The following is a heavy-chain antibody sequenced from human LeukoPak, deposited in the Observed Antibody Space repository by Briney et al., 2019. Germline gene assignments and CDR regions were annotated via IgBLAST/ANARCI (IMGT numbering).Heavy chain of an antibody. CDR2: ISSSSSYT. D-gene: IGHD5-12*01. J-gene: IGHJ5*02. Sequence: PGGSLRLSCAASGFTFSDYYMSWIRQAPGKGLEWVSYISSSSSYTNYADSVKGRFTISRVNAKNSLYLQMNSLRAEDTAVYYCARVPIGGYSGYDWDTGNNWFDPWGQGTLVTVSS. CDR3: ARVPIGGYSGYDWDTGNNWFDP. V-gene: IGHV3-11*05. CDR1: GFTFSDYY.